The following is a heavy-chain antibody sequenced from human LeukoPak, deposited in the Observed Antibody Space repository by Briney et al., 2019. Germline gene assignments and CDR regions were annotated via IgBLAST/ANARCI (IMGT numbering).Heavy chain of an antibody. CDR2: NYYSGST. D-gene: IGHD4-17*01. V-gene: IGHV4-30-4*01. CDR3: ASYYGDSSLVDY. Sequence: SQTLSLTCTVSGGSISSGYYYWSWIRQPPGKGLEWLGYNYYSGSTYYNPSLKSRVTISVDTSKNQYSLKLSSVTAADTAVYYCASYYGDSSLVDYWGQGTLVTVSS. CDR1: GGSISSGYYY. J-gene: IGHJ4*02.